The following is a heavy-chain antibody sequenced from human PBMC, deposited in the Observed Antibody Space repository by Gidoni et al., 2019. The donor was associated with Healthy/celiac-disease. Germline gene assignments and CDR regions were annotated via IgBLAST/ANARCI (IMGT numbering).Heavy chain of an antibody. J-gene: IGHJ4*02. CDR3: ARVRSSGYYYQFDY. Sequence: QVQLQQWGAGLLKPSETLSLTGSVYGGSFSGYYLSWSRQPTGKGLEWIGEINHSGSTNYNPSLESRVIISVDTSKNQFSLKLSSVTAADTAVYYCARVRSSGYYYQFDYWGQGTLVTVSS. D-gene: IGHD3-22*01. CDR1: GGSFSGYY. V-gene: IGHV4-34*01. CDR2: INHSGST.